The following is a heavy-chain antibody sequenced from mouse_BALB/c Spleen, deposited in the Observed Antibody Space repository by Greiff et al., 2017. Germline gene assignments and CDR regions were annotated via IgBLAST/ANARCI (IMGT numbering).Heavy chain of an antibody. D-gene: IGHD1-1*01. J-gene: IGHJ1*01. CDR1: GYTFTSYW. CDR2: IYPGDGDT. V-gene: IGHV1-87*01. CDR3: ASVVATLDFDV. Sequence: QVQLQQSGAELARPGASVKLSCKASGYTFTSYWMQWVKQRPGQGLEWIGAIYPGDGDTRYTQKFKGKATLTADKSSSTAYMQLSSLASEDSAVYYCASVVATLDFDVWGAGTTVTVSS.